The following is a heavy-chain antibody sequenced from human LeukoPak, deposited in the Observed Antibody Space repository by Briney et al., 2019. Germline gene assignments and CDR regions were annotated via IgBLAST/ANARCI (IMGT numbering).Heavy chain of an antibody. CDR3: ARASRYFDWLLSTYYYYYYYMDV. D-gene: IGHD3-9*01. Sequence: ASVKVSCKSSGYTFTGYYMHWVRQAPGQGLERMGWISAYNGNTNYAQKLQGRVTMTTDTSTSTAYMELRSLRSDDTAVYYCARASRYFDWLLSTYYYYYYYMDVWGKGTTVTISS. J-gene: IGHJ6*03. CDR1: GYTFTGYY. CDR2: ISAYNGNT. V-gene: IGHV1-18*04.